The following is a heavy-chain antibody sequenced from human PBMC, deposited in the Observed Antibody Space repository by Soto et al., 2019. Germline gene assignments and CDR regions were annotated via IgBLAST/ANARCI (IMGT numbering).Heavy chain of an antibody. Sequence: QVQLQESGPGLVKPSQTLSLTCTVSGGSISSGGYSWSWIRQHPGKGLEWIGYIYYSGSTYYNPPLXSXXTISVDTPKNQFSLKLSSVTAADTAVYYCARSVFPWGQGTLVTVSS. V-gene: IGHV4-31*03. J-gene: IGHJ5*02. CDR3: ARSVFP. CDR2: IYYSGST. CDR1: GGSISSGGYS.